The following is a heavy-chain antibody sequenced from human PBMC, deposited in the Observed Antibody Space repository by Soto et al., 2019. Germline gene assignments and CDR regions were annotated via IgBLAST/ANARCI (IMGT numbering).Heavy chain of an antibody. D-gene: IGHD4-4*01. V-gene: IGHV3-23*01. CDR2: ISGSGGST. J-gene: IGHJ4*02. Sequence: GGSLRLSCAASGFTFSSYAMSWVRQAPGKRLEWVSAISGSGGSTYYADSVKGRFTISRDNSKNTLYLQMNSLRAEDTAVYYCAKDEGIYGGNYEQWGQGTLVTVSS. CDR1: GFTFSSYA. CDR3: AKDEGIYGGNYEQ.